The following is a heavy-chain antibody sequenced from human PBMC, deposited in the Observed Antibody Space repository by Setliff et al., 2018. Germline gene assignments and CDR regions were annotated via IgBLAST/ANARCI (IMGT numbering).Heavy chain of an antibody. V-gene: IGHV4-38-2*01. Sequence: SETLSLTCAVSGYSISSDSYWGWIRQPPGKGLEWIGSIYHSGRNYYNPSLKSRVIISVDTSKNQFSLKLSSVTAADTAVYYCARHYYDSGGYCIDYWGQGTLVTVSS. D-gene: IGHD3-22*01. J-gene: IGHJ4*02. CDR3: ARHYYDSGGYCIDY. CDR2: IYHSGRN. CDR1: GYSISSDSY.